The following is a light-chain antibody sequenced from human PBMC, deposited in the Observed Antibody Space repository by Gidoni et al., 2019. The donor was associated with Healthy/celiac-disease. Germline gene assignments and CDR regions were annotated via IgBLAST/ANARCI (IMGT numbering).Light chain of an antibody. CDR3: CSYAGSYVV. CDR1: SSDVGGDNY. V-gene: IGLV2-11*01. J-gene: IGLJ2*01. CDR2: DVS. Sequence: QSALTQPRSVSGSPGQSVTRSCTGTSSDVGGDNYVSWYQQHPAKAPKLRIYDVSKRPSGVPDRFSGSKSGNTASLTISGLQAEDEADYYCCSYAGSYVVFGGGTKLTVL.